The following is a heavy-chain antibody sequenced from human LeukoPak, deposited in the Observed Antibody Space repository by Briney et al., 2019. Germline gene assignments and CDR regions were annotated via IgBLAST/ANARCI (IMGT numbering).Heavy chain of an antibody. CDR3: AKESGKFDY. V-gene: IGHV3-43*02. CDR2: VSADGGST. Sequence: GGSLRLSCVASGLNFDDSAMHWVRQAPGKGLEWVSLVSADGGSTFSADSVKGRFSISRDNSKNSLYLQMNSLRSEDTAMYYCAKESGKFDYWGQGTLVAVSS. J-gene: IGHJ4*02. CDR1: GLNFDDSA.